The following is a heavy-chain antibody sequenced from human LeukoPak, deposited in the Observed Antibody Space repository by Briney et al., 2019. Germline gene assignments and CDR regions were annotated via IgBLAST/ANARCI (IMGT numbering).Heavy chain of an antibody. J-gene: IGHJ4*02. Sequence: SETLSLTCTVSGGSISTYYWSWIRQPPGKGLEWIGFIYYSGSTNYNPSLKSRVTISVDTTKNHFSLKLYSVIAADTSVYYCARVDYDSSGYFDFWGQGTLVTVSS. D-gene: IGHD3-22*01. CDR1: GGSISTYY. CDR3: ARVDYDSSGYFDF. V-gene: IGHV4-59*01. CDR2: IYYSGST.